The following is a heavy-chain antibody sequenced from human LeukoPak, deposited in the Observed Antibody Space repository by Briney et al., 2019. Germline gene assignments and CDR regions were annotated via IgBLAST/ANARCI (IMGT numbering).Heavy chain of an antibody. D-gene: IGHD5-12*01. CDR2: IYYSGST. J-gene: IGHJ4*02. CDR3: ARWGNGGYASGYFDY. CDR1: GDSISSGGNY. Sequence: SQTLSLTCTVSGDSISSGGNYWSWLRQHPGKGLEWIGYIYYSGSTYYNPSLKSRLTISVDTSKNQFSLKLSSVTAADTAVYYCARWGNGGYASGYFDYWGQGTLVTVSS. V-gene: IGHV4-31*03.